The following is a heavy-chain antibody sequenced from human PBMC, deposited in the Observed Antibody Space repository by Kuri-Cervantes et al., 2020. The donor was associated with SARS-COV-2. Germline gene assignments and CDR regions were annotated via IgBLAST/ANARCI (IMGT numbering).Heavy chain of an antibody. V-gene: IGHV4-34*01. J-gene: IGHJ6*03. D-gene: IGHD2-8*02. CDR3: ALTYWDHKKYYYYYMDV. CDR2: ITHRGNT. Sequence: SETLSLTCAVYGGSFSDYSWSWIRQSPGKGLEWIGEITHRGNTNYNPSLMSRVTISVDTSKNQFSLKLSSVTAADTAVYYCALTYWDHKKYYYYYMDVWGKGTTVTVSS. CDR1: GGSFSDYS.